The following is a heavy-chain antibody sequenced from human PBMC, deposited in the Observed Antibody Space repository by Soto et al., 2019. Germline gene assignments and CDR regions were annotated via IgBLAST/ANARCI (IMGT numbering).Heavy chain of an antibody. Sequence: SVKVSCKASGGTFSSYAISWVRQAPGQGLEWMGGIIPIFGTANYAQKFQGRVTITADESTSTAYMELSSLRSEDTAVYYCARAAQNYYDSSGRLSNPYWGQGTLVTVSS. CDR3: ARAAQNYYDSSGRLSNPY. D-gene: IGHD3-22*01. CDR1: GGTFSSYA. V-gene: IGHV1-69*13. J-gene: IGHJ4*02. CDR2: IIPIFGTA.